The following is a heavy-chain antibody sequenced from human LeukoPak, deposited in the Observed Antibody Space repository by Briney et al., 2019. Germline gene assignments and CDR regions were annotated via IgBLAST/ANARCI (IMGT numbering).Heavy chain of an antibody. CDR1: GFAFSSYA. CDR3: ARTSRVVMTTPWFDP. J-gene: IGHJ5*02. Sequence: PGRSLGLSCAASGFAFSSYAMHWVRHAPGKGLEWVAVISYDGSNKYYADSVKGRFTISRDNSKNTLYLQMNSLRAEDTAVYYCARTSRVVMTTPWFDPWGQGTLVTVSS. V-gene: IGHV3-30-3*01. D-gene: IGHD3-22*01. CDR2: ISYDGSNK.